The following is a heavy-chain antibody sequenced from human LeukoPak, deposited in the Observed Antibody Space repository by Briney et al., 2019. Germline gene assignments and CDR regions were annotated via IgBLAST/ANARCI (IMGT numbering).Heavy chain of an antibody. D-gene: IGHD2-21*02. J-gene: IGHJ2*01. Sequence: SETLSPTCAVSGYSIGSGYYWVWIRQPPGKGLEWIGSIYGSGSTYYNPSLTSRVTISMDTSKNQFSLKLSSVTAADTALYYCARQLGDAASGLYWYFDLWGPATLVTVSS. CDR3: ARQLGDAASGLYWYFDL. CDR1: GYSIGSGYY. V-gene: IGHV4-38-2*01. CDR2: IYGSGST.